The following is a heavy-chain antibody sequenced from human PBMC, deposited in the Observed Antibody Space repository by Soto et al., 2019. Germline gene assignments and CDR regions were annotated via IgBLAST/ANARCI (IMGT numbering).Heavy chain of an antibody. Sequence: EEQLLESGGGLIQPGGSLILSCAASGFAFYNYAMAWVRQAPGKGLEWVSGISDSGISIYYTDSVKGRFTISRDNSKNTLFLQMDSLRGEDTALYYCAKDARRTGLLGQWVGWGQGTLVTVSS. CDR1: GFAFYNYA. V-gene: IGHV3-23*01. J-gene: IGHJ4*02. CDR2: ISDSGISI. D-gene: IGHD1-26*01. CDR3: AKDARRTGLLGQWVG.